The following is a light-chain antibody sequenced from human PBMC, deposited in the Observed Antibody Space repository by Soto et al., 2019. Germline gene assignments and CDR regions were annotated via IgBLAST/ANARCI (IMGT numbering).Light chain of an antibody. CDR3: QQYGSSLYT. Sequence: EIVLTQSTGTLSLSPGERATLSCRASQSVSSSYLAWYQQKPGQAPRLLIYGASSRATGIPDRFSGSGSGTDFTLTISRLEPEDFAVYYCQQYGSSLYTFGQGNKLEIK. CDR2: GAS. J-gene: IGKJ2*01. CDR1: QSVSSSY. V-gene: IGKV3-20*01.